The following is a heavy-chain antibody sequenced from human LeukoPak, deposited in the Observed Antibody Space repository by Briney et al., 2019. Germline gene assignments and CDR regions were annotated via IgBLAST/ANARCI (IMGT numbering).Heavy chain of an antibody. CDR2: ISGSGGST. J-gene: IGHJ3*02. CDR1: GFTFSSYA. V-gene: IGHV3-23*01. CDR3: AKDSSGYLLLDAFDI. D-gene: IGHD3-22*01. Sequence: GGSLRLSCAASGFTFSSYAMSWVRQAPGKGLEWVSAISGSGGSTYYADSVKGRFTISRDNSKNRLYLQMNSLRAEDTAVYYCAKDSSGYLLLDAFDIWGQGTMVTVSS.